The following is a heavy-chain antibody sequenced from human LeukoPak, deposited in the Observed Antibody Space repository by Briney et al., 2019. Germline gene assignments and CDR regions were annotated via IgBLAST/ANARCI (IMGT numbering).Heavy chain of an antibody. J-gene: IGHJ4*02. Sequence: SETLSLTCAVSGYSISSGFYWVWIRQPPGTGLDWIGTIFHSGSTYYNPSLKSRVTISVDTSKNQFSLKLSSVTAADTAVYFCARIWGSGRVLDYWGQGTLVTVSS. CDR1: GYSISSGFY. V-gene: IGHV4-38-2*01. CDR3: ARIWGSGRVLDY. D-gene: IGHD3-10*01. CDR2: IFHSGST.